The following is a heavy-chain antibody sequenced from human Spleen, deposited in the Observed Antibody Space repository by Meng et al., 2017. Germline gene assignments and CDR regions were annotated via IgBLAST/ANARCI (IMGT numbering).Heavy chain of an antibody. CDR2: VSGSGGST. Sequence: GESLKISCAASGFTFSNYAMSWVRQAPGRGLKWVAGVSGSGGSTYYADSVKGRFTISRDNSKNTLYLQMNNLRAEDTAVYYCAKDREYSTTWYGFNDYWGQGTLVTVSS. J-gene: IGHJ4*02. CDR3: AKDREYSTTWYGFNDY. D-gene: IGHD6-13*01. CDR1: GFTFSNYA. V-gene: IGHV3-23*01.